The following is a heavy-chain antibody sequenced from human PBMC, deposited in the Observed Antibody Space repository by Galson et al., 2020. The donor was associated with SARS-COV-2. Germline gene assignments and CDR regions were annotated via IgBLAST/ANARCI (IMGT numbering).Heavy chain of an antibody. CDR3: ARATPALREEQQLGY. CDR1: GFTFSSYS. V-gene: IGHV3-21*01. J-gene: IGHJ4*02. Sequence: GESLKISCAASGFTFSSYSMNWVRQAPGKGLEWVSSISSSSSYIYYADSVKGRFTISRDNAKNSLYLQMNSLRAEDTAVYYCARATPALREEQQLGYWGQGTLVTVSS. D-gene: IGHD6-13*01. CDR2: ISSSSSYI.